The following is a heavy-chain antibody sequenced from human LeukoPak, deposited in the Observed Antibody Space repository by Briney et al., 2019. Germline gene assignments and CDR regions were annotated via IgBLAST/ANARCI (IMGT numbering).Heavy chain of an antibody. CDR3: ARGESRWELQGVFDY. Sequence: GASVKVSCKASGYTFTSYGISWVRQAPGQGLEWMGWISAYNGNTNYAQKLQGRVTMTTDTSTSTAYMELRSLRSDDTAVYYCARGESRWELQGVFDYWGQGTLVTVSS. V-gene: IGHV1-18*01. CDR2: ISAYNGNT. CDR1: GYTFTSYG. J-gene: IGHJ4*02. D-gene: IGHD1-26*01.